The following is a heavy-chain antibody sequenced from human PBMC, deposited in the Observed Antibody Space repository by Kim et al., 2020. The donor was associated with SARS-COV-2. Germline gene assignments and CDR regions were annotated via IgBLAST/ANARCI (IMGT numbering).Heavy chain of an antibody. CDR1: GFTFSNYW. Sequence: GGSLRLSCAGSGFTFSNYWMSWVRQAPGKGLEWVANLKYDGGEKDYVDSVKGRFTISRDNAKNSLYLQLNSLRGEDTAVYFCVREALGRYDFWSGSLPPFYMDVGGKGTTVTVSS. V-gene: IGHV3-7*01. CDR2: LKYDGGEK. CDR3: VREALGRYDFWSGSLPPFYMDV. J-gene: IGHJ6*03. D-gene: IGHD3-3*01.